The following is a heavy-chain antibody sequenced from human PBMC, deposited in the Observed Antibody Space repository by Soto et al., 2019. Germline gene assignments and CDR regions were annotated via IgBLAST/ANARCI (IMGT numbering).Heavy chain of an antibody. CDR3: AKRRPITMVRGVIPGHYFDY. CDR1: RWTVSNYG. CDR2: ISGSGGST. Sequence: VRISCAGSRWTVSNYGRTWVRQAPGKGLEWVSAISGSGGSTYYADFVKGRFTISRDNSKNTLYLQMNSLRAEDTAVYYCAKRRPITMVRGVIPGHYFDYWGQGTPVPVPQ. D-gene: IGHD3-10*01. V-gene: IGHV3-23*01. J-gene: IGHJ4*02.